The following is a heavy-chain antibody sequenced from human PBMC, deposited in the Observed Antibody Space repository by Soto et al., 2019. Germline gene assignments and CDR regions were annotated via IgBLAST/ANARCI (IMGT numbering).Heavy chain of an antibody. V-gene: IGHV3-48*03. CDR3: ARDHKGGYYFYGMDV. J-gene: IGHJ6*02. CDR2: ISSSGSNI. Sequence: EVQLVESGGGLVQPGGSLRLSCAASGFTFSSYEMNWVRQAPGKGLEWVSYISSSGSNIYYADSVKGRFTISRDNAKNSLYLQMNSLRAEDRAVYYCARDHKGGYYFYGMDVWGQGTTVTVSS. CDR1: GFTFSSYE.